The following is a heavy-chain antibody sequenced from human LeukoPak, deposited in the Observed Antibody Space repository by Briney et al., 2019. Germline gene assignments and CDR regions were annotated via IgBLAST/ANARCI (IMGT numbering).Heavy chain of an antibody. D-gene: IGHD4-23*01. CDR2: ITGSGGST. CDR3: ARASGYGGKYSWFDP. J-gene: IGHJ5*02. Sequence: GGSLRLSCAASGFTFSDYNMRWIRQAPGKGLEWVSGITGSGGSTYYADSVKGRFTISRDNAKNTLYLQMNSLRAEDTAVYYCARASGYGGKYSWFDPWGQGTLVTVSS. CDR1: GFTFSDYN. V-gene: IGHV3-11*04.